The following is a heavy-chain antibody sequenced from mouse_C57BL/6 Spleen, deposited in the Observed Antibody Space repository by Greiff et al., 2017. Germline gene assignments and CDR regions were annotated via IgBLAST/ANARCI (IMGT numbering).Heavy chain of an antibody. D-gene: IGHD2-4*01. CDR1: GFTFCSYA. CDR3: AREGMITDAMDY. CDR2: ISDGGSYT. Sequence: EVKVVESGGGLVKPGGSLKLSCAASGFTFCSYAMSWVRQTPEKRLEWVATISDGGSYTYYPDNVKGRFTISRDNAKNNLYLQMSHLKSEDTAMYYCAREGMITDAMDYWGQGTSVTVSS. V-gene: IGHV5-4*01. J-gene: IGHJ4*01.